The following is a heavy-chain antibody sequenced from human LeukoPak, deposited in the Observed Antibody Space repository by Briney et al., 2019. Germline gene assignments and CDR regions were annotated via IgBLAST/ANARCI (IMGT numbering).Heavy chain of an antibody. CDR1: GFTFSDYY. CDR3: GRDFGLTGTKRSFDI. CDR2: ISGSGTTI. J-gene: IGHJ3*02. D-gene: IGHD1-7*01. V-gene: IGHV3-11*01. Sequence: GGSLRLSCAASGFTFSDYYMSWIRQAPGKGLEWLSYISGSGTTIYYADSVKGRFTISRDNAKNSLDLQMNSLRAEDTAVYYCGRDFGLTGTKRSFDIWGQGTMVTVSS.